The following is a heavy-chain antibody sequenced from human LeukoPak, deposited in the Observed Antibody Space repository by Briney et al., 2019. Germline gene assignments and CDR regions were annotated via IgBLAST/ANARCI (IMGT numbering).Heavy chain of an antibody. V-gene: IGHV3-48*03. Sequence: GGSLRLSCAASGFTFSSYEMNWVRQAPGKGPEWVSYISSSGSTIYYADSVKGRFTISRDNAKNSLYLQMNSLRAEDTAVYYCARDKRVANYYYYYMDVWGKGTTVTVSS. J-gene: IGHJ6*03. CDR1: GFTFSSYE. CDR2: ISSSGSTI. CDR3: ARDKRVANYYYYYMDV.